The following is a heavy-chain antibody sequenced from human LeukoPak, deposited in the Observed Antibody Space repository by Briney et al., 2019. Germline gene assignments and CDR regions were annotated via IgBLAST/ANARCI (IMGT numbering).Heavy chain of an antibody. CDR3: AKVEQLAQFPFFAH. V-gene: IGHV3-23*01. CDR2: ISASGGST. D-gene: IGHD6-6*01. CDR1: GFRFSSYD. Sequence: GGSLRLSCAASGFRFSSYDMTWVRQAPGQGLEWVSRISASGGSTYYEDSVKGRFTISRDNSTNTLYLQMDILRAEDTAVYYCAKVEQLAQFPFFAHWGQGTLVTVSS. J-gene: IGHJ4*02.